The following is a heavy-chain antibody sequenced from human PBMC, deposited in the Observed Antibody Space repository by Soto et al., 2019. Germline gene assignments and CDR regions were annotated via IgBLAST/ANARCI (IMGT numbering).Heavy chain of an antibody. Sequence: ASVKVSCKASGYTFIKYGINWVRQAPGQGLEWMGWISPYSNYTHSAQKFQGRLTLTTDTAAATAYMELSSLRSADTALYYCAREAIVVIPAAQPSHFDSWGQGTRVTVS. CDR1: GYTFIKYG. J-gene: IGHJ4*02. D-gene: IGHD2-21*01. CDR3: AREAIVVIPAAQPSHFDS. CDR2: ISPYSNYT. V-gene: IGHV1-18*01.